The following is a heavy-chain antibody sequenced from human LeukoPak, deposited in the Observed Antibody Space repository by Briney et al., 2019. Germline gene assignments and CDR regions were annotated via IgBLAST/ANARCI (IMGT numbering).Heavy chain of an antibody. CDR1: GFTFSSYA. J-gene: IGHJ4*02. CDR2: ISGSGGST. V-gene: IGHV3-23*01. D-gene: IGHD6-19*01. CDR3: AKVGSGWPEANY. Sequence: GGSLRLFCAASGFTFSSYAMSWVRQAPGEGLEWVSAISGSGGSTYYADSVKGRFTISRDNSKNTLYLQMNSLRAEDTAVYYCAKVGSGWPEANYWGQGTLVTVSS.